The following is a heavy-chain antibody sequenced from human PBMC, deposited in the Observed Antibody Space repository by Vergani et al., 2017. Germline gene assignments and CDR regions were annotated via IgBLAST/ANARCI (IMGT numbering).Heavy chain of an antibody. D-gene: IGHD4-17*01. CDR1: GFTFSSYA. J-gene: IGHJ6*02. CDR2: ISYDGSNK. Sequence: QVQLVESGGGVVQPGRSLRLSCAASGFTFSSYAMHWVRQAPGKGLEWVAVISYDGSNKYYADSVKGRFTISRDNSKNTLYLQMNSLRAEDTAVYYCARSXVMTTVTTGGYYYYGMDIWGQGTTVTVSS. CDR3: ARSXVMTTVTTGGYYYYGMDI. V-gene: IGHV3-30-3*01.